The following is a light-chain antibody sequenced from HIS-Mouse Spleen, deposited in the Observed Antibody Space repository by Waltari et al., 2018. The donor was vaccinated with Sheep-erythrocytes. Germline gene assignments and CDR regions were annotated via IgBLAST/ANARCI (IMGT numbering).Light chain of an antibody. Sequence: DIQMTQSPSSLSASVGDRVTITCRASQSISSYLNWYQQKPGKALKLLIYAASSLQRGVPSRFSCSGSWTDFTLTISSLQPEDFATYYCQQSYSTPQFTFGPGTKVDIK. CDR1: QSISSY. J-gene: IGKJ3*01. V-gene: IGKV1-39*01. CDR2: AAS. CDR3: QQSYSTPQFT.